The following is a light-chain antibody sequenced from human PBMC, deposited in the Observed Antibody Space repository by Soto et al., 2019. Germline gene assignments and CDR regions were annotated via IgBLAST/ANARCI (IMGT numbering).Light chain of an antibody. V-gene: IGKV3-11*01. CDR3: QQRSNWPPDT. J-gene: IGKJ4*01. CDR1: QSVSSY. CDR2: DAS. Sequence: EIVLTQSPATLSLSPGERATLSCRASQSVSSYLAWYQQKPGQAPRLLIYDASNRATGIPAGFSGSGSGTDFTLTISSLEPEDFAVYYSQQRSNWPPDTFGGGTKVEIK.